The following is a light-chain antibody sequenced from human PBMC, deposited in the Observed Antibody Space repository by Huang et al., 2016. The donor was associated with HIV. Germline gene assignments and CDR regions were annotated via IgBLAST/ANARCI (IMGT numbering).Light chain of an antibody. CDR1: QGISSY. V-gene: IGKV1-9*01. CDR2: AAS. J-gene: IGKJ3*01. Sequence: IQLTQSPSSLSASVGDRVSITCRASQGISSYLAWYQQKPGKAPKLLIYAASTLQSGVPSRFSGSGSVTDFTLTISSLQPEDFATYYCQQLTSYPTFGPGTKVDIK. CDR3: QQLTSYPT.